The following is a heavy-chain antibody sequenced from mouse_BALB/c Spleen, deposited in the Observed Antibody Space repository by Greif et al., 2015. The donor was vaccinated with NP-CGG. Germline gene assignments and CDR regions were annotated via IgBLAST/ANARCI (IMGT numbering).Heavy chain of an antibody. CDR2: INPSNGRT. CDR3: ARWGTTVVATGY. D-gene: IGHD1-1*01. V-gene: IGHV1S81*02. CDR1: GYTFTSYW. J-gene: IGHJ2*01. Sequence: VQLQQSGAGLVKPGASVKLSCKASGYTFTSYWMHWVKQRPGQGLEWIGEINPSNGRTNYNEKFKSKATLTVDKSSSTAYMQLSSLTSEDSAVYYCARWGTTVVATGYWGQGTTLTVSS.